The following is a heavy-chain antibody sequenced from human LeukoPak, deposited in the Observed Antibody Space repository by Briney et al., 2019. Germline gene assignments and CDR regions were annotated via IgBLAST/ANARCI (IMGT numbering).Heavy chain of an antibody. CDR2: IYYSGST. J-gene: IGHJ5*02. D-gene: IGHD6-13*01. Sequence: SDTLSLTCTVSGGSISRYYWSWIRQPPGKGLEWSEYIYYSGSTNYNPSLKSRVTISVDTSKNQFSLKLSSVTAADTAVYYCARDDVSSSWYRWFDPWGQGTLVTVSS. V-gene: IGHV4-59*01. CDR1: GGSISRYY. CDR3: ARDDVSSSWYRWFDP.